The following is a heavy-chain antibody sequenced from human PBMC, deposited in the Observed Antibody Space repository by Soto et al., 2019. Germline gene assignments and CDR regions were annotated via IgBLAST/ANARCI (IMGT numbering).Heavy chain of an antibody. CDR3: ARLIEYSSSFQSWFDP. J-gene: IGHJ5*02. Sequence: QLQLQESGPGLVKPSETLSLTCTVSGGSISSSSYYWGWIRQPPGKGLEWIGSIYYSGSTYYNPSLKSRVTISVDTSKNQFSLKLSSVTAADTAVYYCARLIEYSSSFQSWFDPWGQGTLVTVSS. V-gene: IGHV4-39*01. D-gene: IGHD6-6*01. CDR2: IYYSGST. CDR1: GGSISSSSYY.